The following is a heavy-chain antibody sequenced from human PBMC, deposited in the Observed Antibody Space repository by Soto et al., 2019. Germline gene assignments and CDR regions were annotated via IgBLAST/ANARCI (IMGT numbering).Heavy chain of an antibody. D-gene: IGHD6-6*01. CDR3: ARGANSKEQLVLFDY. Sequence: PGGSLRLSCAASGFTFSSYWMSWVRQAPGKGLEWVANIKQDGSEKYYVDSVKGRFTISRDNAKNSLYLQMNSLRAEDTAVYYCARGANSKEQLVLFDYWGQGTLVTVSS. J-gene: IGHJ4*02. CDR2: IKQDGSEK. CDR1: GFTFSSYW. V-gene: IGHV3-7*05.